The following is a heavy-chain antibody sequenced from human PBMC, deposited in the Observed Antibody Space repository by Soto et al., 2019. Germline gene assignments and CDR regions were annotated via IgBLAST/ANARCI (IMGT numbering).Heavy chain of an antibody. Sequence: GGSLRLSCAASGFTFDDYGMSWVRQAPGKGLEWVSGINWNGGSTGYADSVKGRFTISRDNAKNSLYLQMNSLRAEDTALYYCARVGATFLFSPLDYWGQGTLVTVSS. CDR2: INWNGGST. J-gene: IGHJ4*02. D-gene: IGHD1-26*01. CDR3: ARVGATFLFSPLDY. V-gene: IGHV3-20*04. CDR1: GFTFDDYG.